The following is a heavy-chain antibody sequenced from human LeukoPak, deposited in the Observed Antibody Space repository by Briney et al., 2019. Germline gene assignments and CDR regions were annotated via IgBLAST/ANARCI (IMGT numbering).Heavy chain of an antibody. J-gene: IGHJ4*02. D-gene: IGHD5-18*01. CDR3: ARDSGELWSTTALAFDY. Sequence: ASVKVSCKASGYTFTGYYMHWVRQAPGQGLEWMGWINPNSGGTNYAQKFQGRVTMTRDTSISTAYMELSRLRSDDTAVYYCARDSGELWSTTALAFDYWGQGTLVTVSS. V-gene: IGHV1-2*02. CDR2: INPNSGGT. CDR1: GYTFTGYY.